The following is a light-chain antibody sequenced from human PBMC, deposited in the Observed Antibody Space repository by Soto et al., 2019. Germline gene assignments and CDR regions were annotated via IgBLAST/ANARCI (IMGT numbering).Light chain of an antibody. CDR1: QSIGRW. J-gene: IGKJ1*01. CDR2: KAS. CDR3: KQYNNYPWT. V-gene: IGKV1-5*03. Sequence: DTQMTQSPSTLSASVGDRVTITCRASQSIGRWLAWYQQKPGKAPKLLIYKASSLETGVPSRFSGSQSETEFTLTIRSLQADDFATYYCKQYNNYPWTVGQGTKVDI.